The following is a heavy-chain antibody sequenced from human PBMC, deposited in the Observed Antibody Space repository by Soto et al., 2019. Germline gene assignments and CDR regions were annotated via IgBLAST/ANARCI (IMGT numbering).Heavy chain of an antibody. CDR2: INHSGST. Sequence: SETLSLTCAVYGGSFSGYYWSWIRQPPGKGLEWIGEINHSGSTNYNPSLKSRVTISVDTSKNQISLKLSSVTAADTAVYYCARARRYCSGGSCYWGVYYYGMDVWGQGTTVTVSS. V-gene: IGHV4-34*01. J-gene: IGHJ6*02. CDR3: ARARRYCSGGSCYWGVYYYGMDV. D-gene: IGHD2-15*01. CDR1: GGSFSGYY.